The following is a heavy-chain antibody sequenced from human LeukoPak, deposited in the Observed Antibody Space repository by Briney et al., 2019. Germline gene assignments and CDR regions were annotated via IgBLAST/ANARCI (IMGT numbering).Heavy chain of an antibody. V-gene: IGHV3-74*01. Sequence: PGGSLRLSCAASGFTFSNYWMHWVRQAPGKGLVWVSRINTDEISTTYADSVKGRFTTSRDNAKNTLYLQMNSLRAEDTAVYYCARDPSTIFGVVIIWNWFDPWGQGTLVTVSS. CDR1: GFTFSNYW. CDR3: ARDPSTIFGVVIIWNWFDP. J-gene: IGHJ5*02. D-gene: IGHD3-3*01. CDR2: INTDEIST.